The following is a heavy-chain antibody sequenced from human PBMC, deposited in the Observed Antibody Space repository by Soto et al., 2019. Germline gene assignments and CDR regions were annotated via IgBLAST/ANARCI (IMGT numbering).Heavy chain of an antibody. CDR3: ARGLGYSSSRGVDY. Sequence: GGSLRLSCAASGFTFSSYSMNWVRQAPGKGLEWVSYISSSSSTIYYADSVKGRFTISRDNAKNSLYLQMNSLRDEDTAVYYCARGLGYSSSRGVDYWGQGTLVTVSS. CDR2: ISSSSSTI. D-gene: IGHD6-13*01. J-gene: IGHJ4*02. CDR1: GFTFSSYS. V-gene: IGHV3-48*02.